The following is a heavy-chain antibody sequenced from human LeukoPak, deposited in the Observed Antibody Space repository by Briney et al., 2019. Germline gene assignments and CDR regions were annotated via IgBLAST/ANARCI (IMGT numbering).Heavy chain of an antibody. V-gene: IGHV3-48*04. CDR1: GFTFSSYS. D-gene: IGHD6-13*01. CDR3: ARGIAAAGPLLY. Sequence: GGSLRLSCAASGFTFSSYSMNWVRQAPGKGLEWVSYISSSSTIYYADSVKGRFTISRDNAKNSLYLQMNSLRAEDTAVYYCARGIAAAGPLLYWGQGTLVTVSS. CDR2: ISSSSTI. J-gene: IGHJ4*02.